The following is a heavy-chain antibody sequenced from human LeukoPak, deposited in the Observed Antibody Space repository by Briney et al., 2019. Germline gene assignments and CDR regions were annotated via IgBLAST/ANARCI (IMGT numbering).Heavy chain of an antibody. D-gene: IGHD2-21*02. Sequence: SETLSLTCAVSGGSISSSNWWSWVRQPPGKELEWIGEIYHSGITNYNPSLKSRVTISVDKSKNHFSLKLSSVTAADTAVYYCARHFRVVTATNYYYYGMDVWGQGTTVTVSS. CDR2: IYHSGIT. J-gene: IGHJ6*02. CDR1: GGSISSSNW. CDR3: ARHFRVVTATNYYYYGMDV. V-gene: IGHV4-4*02.